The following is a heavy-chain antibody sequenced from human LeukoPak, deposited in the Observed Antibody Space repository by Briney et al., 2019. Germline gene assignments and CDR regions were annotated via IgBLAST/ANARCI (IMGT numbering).Heavy chain of an antibody. V-gene: IGHV3-30*04. J-gene: IGHJ4*02. D-gene: IGHD4-23*01. CDR3: ARGGVHGVTPQFY. CDR2: ISYDGSNK. CDR1: GFTFSSYA. Sequence: GGSLRLSCAASGFTFSSYAMHWVRQAPGKGLEWVAVISYDGSNKYYADSVKGRFTISRDNSKNTLYLQMNSLRAEDTAVYYCARGGVHGVTPQFYWGQGTLVTVSS.